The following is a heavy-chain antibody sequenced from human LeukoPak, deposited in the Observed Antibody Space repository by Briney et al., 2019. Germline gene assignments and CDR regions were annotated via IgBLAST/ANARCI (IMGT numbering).Heavy chain of an antibody. V-gene: IGHV5-51*01. D-gene: IGHD6-19*01. CDR3: ARQAVAGTDSYYYYGMDV. J-gene: IGHJ6*02. CDR2: IYPGDSDT. Sequence: GESLKISCKGSGYSFTSYWIGWVRQMPGKGLEWMGIIYPGDSDTRYSPSFQGQVTISADKSISTAYLQWSSLKASDTAMYYCARQAVAGTDSYYYYGMDVWGQGTTVTVS. CDR1: GYSFTSYW.